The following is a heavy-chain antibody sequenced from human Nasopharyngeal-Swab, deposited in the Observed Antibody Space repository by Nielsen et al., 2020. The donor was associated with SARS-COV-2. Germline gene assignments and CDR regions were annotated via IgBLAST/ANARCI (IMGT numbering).Heavy chain of an antibody. V-gene: IGHV3-23*01. Sequence: GGSLRLSCAASGFTFSSYAMSWVRQAPGKGLEWVSAISGSGGSTYYADSVKGRFTISRDNSKNTLYLQMNSLRAEDTAVYYCAKGGRSITIFGVAGSFDNWGQGTLVTVSS. J-gene: IGHJ4*02. CDR2: ISGSGGST. CDR3: AKGGRSITIFGVAGSFDN. D-gene: IGHD3-3*01. CDR1: GFTFSSYA.